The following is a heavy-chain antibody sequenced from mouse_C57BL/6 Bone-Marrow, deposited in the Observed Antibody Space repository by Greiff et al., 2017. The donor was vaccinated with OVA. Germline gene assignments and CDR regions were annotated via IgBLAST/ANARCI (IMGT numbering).Heavy chain of an antibody. CDR2: IDPSDSYT. J-gene: IGHJ1*03. CDR3: ARCWYFDV. CDR1: GYTFTSYW. Sequence: VQLQQPGAELVRPGTSVKLSCKASGYTFTSYWMHWVKQRPGQGLEWIGVIDPSDSYTNYNQKFKGKATLTVDTSSSTVYMQLSSLTSEDSAVYYCARCWYFDVWGTGTTVTVSS. V-gene: IGHV1-59*01.